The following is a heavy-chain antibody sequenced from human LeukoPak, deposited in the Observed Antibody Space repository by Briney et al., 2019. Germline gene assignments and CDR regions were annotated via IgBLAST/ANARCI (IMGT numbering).Heavy chain of an antibody. D-gene: IGHD3-10*01. V-gene: IGHV1-18*01. Sequence: ASVKVSCKASGCTFTSYGISWVRQAPGQGLEWMGWISAYNGNTNYAQKLQGGVTMTTDTSTSTAYMELRSLRSDDTAVYYCARDREEGYYGSGSYSDFDYWGQGTLVTVSS. J-gene: IGHJ4*02. CDR2: ISAYNGNT. CDR3: ARDREEGYYGSGSYSDFDY. CDR1: GCTFTSYG.